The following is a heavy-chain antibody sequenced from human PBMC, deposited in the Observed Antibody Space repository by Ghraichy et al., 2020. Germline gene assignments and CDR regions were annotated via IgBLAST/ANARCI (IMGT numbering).Heavy chain of an antibody. CDR1: GGTFSSYA. CDR2: IIPIFGTA. Sequence: SVKVSCKASGGTFSSYAISWVRQAPGQGLEWMGGIIPIFGTANYAQKFQGRVTITADESTSTAYMELSSLRSEDTAVYYCASSSSFTGAFDIWGQGTMVTVSS. V-gene: IGHV1-69*13. J-gene: IGHJ3*02. CDR3: ASSSSFTGAFDI. D-gene: IGHD6-6*01.